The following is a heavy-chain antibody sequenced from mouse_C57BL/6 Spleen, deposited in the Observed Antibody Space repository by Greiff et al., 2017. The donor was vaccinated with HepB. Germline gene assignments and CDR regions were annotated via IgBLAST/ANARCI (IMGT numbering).Heavy chain of an antibody. V-gene: IGHV5-6*01. CDR2: ISSGGSYT. D-gene: IGHD1-1*01. CDR1: GFTFSSYG. J-gene: IGHJ3*01. Sequence: VQRVESGGDLVKPGGSLKLSCAASGFTFSSYGMSWVRQTPDKRLEWVATISSGGSYTYYPDSVKGRFTISRDNAKNTLYLQMSSLKSEDTAMYYCARHEGDYYGSSFAYWGQGTLVTVSA. CDR3: ARHEGDYYGSSFAY.